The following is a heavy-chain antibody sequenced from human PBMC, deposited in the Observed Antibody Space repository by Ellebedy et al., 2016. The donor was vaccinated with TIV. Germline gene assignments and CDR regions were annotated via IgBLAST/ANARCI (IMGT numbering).Heavy chain of an antibody. J-gene: IGHJ4*02. Sequence: SVQVSCXASGYTFTSYGISWVRQAPGQGLEWMGRIIPILGIANYAQKFQGRVTITADKSTSTAYMELRSLRSDDTAVYYCATHQIGESDLGYWGQGTLVTVSS. V-gene: IGHV1-69*04. CDR3: ATHQIGESDLGY. CDR2: IIPILGIA. CDR1: GYTFTSYG. D-gene: IGHD3-10*01.